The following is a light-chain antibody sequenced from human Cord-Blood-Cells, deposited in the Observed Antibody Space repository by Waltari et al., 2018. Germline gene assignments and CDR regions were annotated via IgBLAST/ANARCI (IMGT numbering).Light chain of an antibody. CDR1: QSVSSSY. J-gene: IGKJ2*01. V-gene: IGKV3-20*01. CDR2: GAS. CDR3: QQYGSSPT. Sequence: EILLTQSPATLSLSQGERATPSCRASQSVSSSYSAWYQQKPGQAPSLLIYGASSRATGLPDRFSGSGSGTDFPLTISRLEPEDFAVYYCQQYGSSPTFGQGTKLEIK.